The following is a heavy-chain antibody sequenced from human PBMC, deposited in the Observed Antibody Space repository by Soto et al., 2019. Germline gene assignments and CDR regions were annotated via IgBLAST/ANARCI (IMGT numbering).Heavy chain of an antibody. Sequence: PLVTMSLSCTVFEGSMVGLGGSWIRKNKGKGLEWIGYIYYSGSTYYNPSLKSRVTISVDMSKNQFSLKLSSVTAADTAVYYCARAASSSWDRYYFDYWGQGTLVTVSS. D-gene: IGHD6-13*01. CDR1: EGSMVGLG. V-gene: IGHV4-59*11. CDR3: ARAASSSWDRYYFDY. CDR2: IYYSGST. J-gene: IGHJ4*02.